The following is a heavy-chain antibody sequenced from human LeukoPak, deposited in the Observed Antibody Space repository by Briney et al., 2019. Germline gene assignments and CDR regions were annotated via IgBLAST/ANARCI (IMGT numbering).Heavy chain of an antibody. V-gene: IGHV4-4*07. D-gene: IGHD4-11*01. CDR1: GYSISSGYY. CDR3: ARDTPIYSNYEDAFDI. Sequence: SETLSLTCTVSGYSISSGYYWSWIRQPAGKGLEWIGRIYTSGSTNYNPSLKSRVTMSVDTSKNQFSLKLSSVTAADTAVYYCARDTPIYSNYEDAFDIWGQGTMVTVSS. CDR2: IYTSGST. J-gene: IGHJ3*02.